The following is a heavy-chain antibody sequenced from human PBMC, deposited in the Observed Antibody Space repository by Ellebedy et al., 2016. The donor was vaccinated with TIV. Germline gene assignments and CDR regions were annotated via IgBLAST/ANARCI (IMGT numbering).Heavy chain of an antibody. D-gene: IGHD3-10*01. J-gene: IGHJ6*02. Sequence: TYYADSVRGRFTISRDNSKNTLYLQMHSLRAEDTAVYYCAKDHGDTTMIRGGYGMDVWGQGTTVSVSS. CDR2: T. V-gene: IGHV3-23*01. CDR3: AKDHGDTTMIRGGYGMDV.